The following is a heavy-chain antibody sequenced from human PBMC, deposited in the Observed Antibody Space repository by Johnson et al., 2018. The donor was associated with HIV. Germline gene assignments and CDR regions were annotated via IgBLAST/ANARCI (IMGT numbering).Heavy chain of an antibody. CDR3: ARSVGYCSGGSCSPDAFDI. V-gene: IGHV3-30-3*01. J-gene: IGHJ3*02. Sequence: VRQAPGKGLEWVAVISYDGSNKYYADSVKGRFTISRDNSKNTLYLQMNSLRAEDTAVYYCARSVGYCSGGSCSPDAFDIWGQGTMVTVSP. CDR2: ISYDGSNK. D-gene: IGHD2-15*01.